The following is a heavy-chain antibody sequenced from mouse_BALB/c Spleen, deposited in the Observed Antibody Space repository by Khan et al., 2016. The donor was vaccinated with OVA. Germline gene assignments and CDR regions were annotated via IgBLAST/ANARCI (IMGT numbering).Heavy chain of an antibody. J-gene: IGHJ2*01. CDR1: GYSITSGYG. V-gene: IGHV3-2*02. CDR2: ISYSGRT. D-gene: IGHD1-2*01. Sequence: VQLKQSGPGLVKPSQSLSLTCTVTGYSITSGYGWNWIRQFPGNTLEWMGYISYSGRTNYNPSLKSRISITRDTSKNQFFLQLNSVTTEDTATYYCARTARIKYWGQGTTRTVSS. CDR3: ARTARIKY.